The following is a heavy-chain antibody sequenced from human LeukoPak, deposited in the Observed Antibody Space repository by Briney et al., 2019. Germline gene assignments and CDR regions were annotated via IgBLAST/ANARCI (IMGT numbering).Heavy chain of an antibody. Sequence: SETLSLTCTVSGGSISSSSYYWGWIRQPPGKGLEWIGYIYYSGSTNYNPSLKSRVTISVDTSKNQLSLKLSSVTAADTAVYYCARLKYYYDSSGYRAEYFQHWGQGTLVTASS. CDR1: GGSISSSSYY. D-gene: IGHD3-22*01. V-gene: IGHV4-61*05. CDR2: IYYSGST. J-gene: IGHJ1*01. CDR3: ARLKYYYDSSGYRAEYFQH.